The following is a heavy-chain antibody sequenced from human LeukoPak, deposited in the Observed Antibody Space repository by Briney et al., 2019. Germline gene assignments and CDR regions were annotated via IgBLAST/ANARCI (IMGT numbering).Heavy chain of an antibody. V-gene: IGHV3-49*04. J-gene: IGHJ4*02. CDR2: IRSKAYGGTT. Sequence: GGSLRLSCTASGFTFGDYAMSWVRQAPGKGLEWVGFIRSKAYGGTTEYAASVKGRFTISRDDSKSIAYLQMNSLKTEDTAVYYCTRVGGSYRGASDYWGQGTLVTVSS. CDR3: TRVGGSYRGASDY. CDR1: GFTFGDYA. D-gene: IGHD1-26*01.